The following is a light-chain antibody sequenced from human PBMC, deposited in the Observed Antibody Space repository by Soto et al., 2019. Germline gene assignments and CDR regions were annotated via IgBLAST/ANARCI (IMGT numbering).Light chain of an antibody. J-gene: IGKJ2*01. CDR3: QQSYRIPHT. CDR2: AAS. CDR1: QSISNY. V-gene: IGKV1-39*01. Sequence: DIQMTQSPSSLSASVGDRVTITCRASQSISNYLNWYQQKPGKAPKLLIYAASSLQSGVPLRFSGSGSGTDFTLTISSPQPEDFATYYCQQSYRIPHTFGQGTKLEIK.